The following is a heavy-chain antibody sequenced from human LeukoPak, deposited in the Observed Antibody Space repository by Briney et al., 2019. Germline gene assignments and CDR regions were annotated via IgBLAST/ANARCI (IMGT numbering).Heavy chain of an antibody. CDR2: FNPNSGDT. V-gene: IGHV1-2*02. CDR3: ARGRNWFDP. Sequence: GASVKVSCKASGYTFTGYYMHWVRQAPGQGLEWMGWFNPNSGDTKYAQKFQGRVTMTRNTSISTAYMELSSLRSEDTAVYYCARGRNWFDPWGQGTLVTVSS. CDR1: GYTFTGYY. J-gene: IGHJ5*02.